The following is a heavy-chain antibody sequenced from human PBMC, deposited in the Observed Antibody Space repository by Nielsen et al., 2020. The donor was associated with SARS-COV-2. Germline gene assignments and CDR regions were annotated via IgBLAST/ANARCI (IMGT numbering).Heavy chain of an antibody. V-gene: IGHV3-23*01. CDR3: AKDRAGATYARFDL. J-gene: IGHJ4*02. CDR1: GFTFSNYT. Sequence: GESLKISCAASGFTFSNYTMTWVRQAPGKGLEWVSAISGSGEITHYAESVKGQFTISRDNSKNTVYLQLNSLRAEDTAVYYCAKDRAGATYARFDLWGQGTLVTVSS. D-gene: IGHD4/OR15-4a*01. CDR2: ISGSGEIT.